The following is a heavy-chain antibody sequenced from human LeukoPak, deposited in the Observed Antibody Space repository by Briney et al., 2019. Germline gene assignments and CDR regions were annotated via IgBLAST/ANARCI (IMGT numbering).Heavy chain of an antibody. J-gene: IGHJ4*02. CDR3: ARGLLLWFGQIDY. D-gene: IGHD3-10*01. CDR2: TYYRSKWYN. Sequence: SQTLSLTCAISGDSVSSNSAAWNWIRQSPSRGLEWLGRTYYRSKWYNDYAVSVKRRITINPDTSKNQSSLQLNSVTPEDTAVYYCARGLLLWFGQIDYWGQGTLVTVSS. CDR1: GDSVSSNSAA. V-gene: IGHV6-1*01.